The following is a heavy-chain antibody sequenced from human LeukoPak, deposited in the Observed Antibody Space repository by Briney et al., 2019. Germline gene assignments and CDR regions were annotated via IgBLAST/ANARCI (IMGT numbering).Heavy chain of an antibody. J-gene: IGHJ5*02. V-gene: IGHV3-21*01. Sequence: PGGSLRLSCAASGFTFSSYSMNWVRQAPGKGLEWVSSISSSSSYIYYADSVKGRLTISRDNAKNSLYLQVNSLRAEDTAVYYCARSAYYDFWSGYYPNWFDPWGQGTLVTVSS. CDR2: ISSSSSYI. CDR3: ARSAYYDFWSGYYPNWFDP. CDR1: GFTFSSYS. D-gene: IGHD3-3*01.